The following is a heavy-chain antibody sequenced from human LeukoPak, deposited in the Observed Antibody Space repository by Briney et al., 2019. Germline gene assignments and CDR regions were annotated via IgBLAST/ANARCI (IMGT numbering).Heavy chain of an antibody. V-gene: IGHV3-23*01. CDR3: AKVLPSLTRYCSGGSSFSVEGPFDY. J-gene: IGHJ4*02. CDR2: ISGSGGST. D-gene: IGHD2-15*01. CDR1: GFTFSSYA. Sequence: PGGSLRLSCAASGFTFSSYAMSWVRQAPVKGLEWVSAISGSGGSTYYADSVKGRFTISRDNSKNTLYLLMNSLRAEDTAVYYCAKVLPSLTRYCSGGSSFSVEGPFDYWGQGTLVTVSS.